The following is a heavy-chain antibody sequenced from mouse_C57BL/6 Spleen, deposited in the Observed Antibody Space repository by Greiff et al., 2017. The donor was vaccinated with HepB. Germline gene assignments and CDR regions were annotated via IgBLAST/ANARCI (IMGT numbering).Heavy chain of an antibody. J-gene: IGHJ4*01. CDR2: IYPGGGYT. CDR3: ARLGGYEDAMDY. Sequence: VQLQESGAELVRPGTSVKMSCKASGYTFTNYWIGWAKQRPGHGLEWIGDIYPGGGYTNYNEKFKGKATLTADKSSSTAYMQFSSLTSEDSAIYYCARLGGYEDAMDYWGQGTSVTVSS. V-gene: IGHV1-63*01. D-gene: IGHD2-2*01. CDR1: GYTFTNYW.